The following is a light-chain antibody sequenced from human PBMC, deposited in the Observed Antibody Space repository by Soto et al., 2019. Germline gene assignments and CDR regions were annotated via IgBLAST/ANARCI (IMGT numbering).Light chain of an antibody. J-gene: IGKJ1*01. V-gene: IGKV3-15*01. CDR2: DAS. CDR1: ASGGNN. Sequence: EAVLTQSPATLSLSPRERVTLSCRASASGGNNLAGYQQKPGQAPRLLILDASTRATGVPPRFSGSGSETEFTLTYCSLQSEDFAVYYCQDCSVWPTFGRGTKVETK. CDR3: QDCSVWPT.